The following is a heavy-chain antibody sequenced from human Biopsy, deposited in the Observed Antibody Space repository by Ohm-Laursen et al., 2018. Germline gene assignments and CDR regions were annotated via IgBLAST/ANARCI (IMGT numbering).Heavy chain of an antibody. CDR3: ARDRGYYSDRTVPGYFDL. CDR1: GDSISTYY. Sequence: SETLSLTCPVSGDSISTYYWSWIRQPPGKGLEWIGYVYYTGSTDYNPSLQSRVTISVDTSKNHFSLRLRSVTPADTAICYCARDRGYYSDRTVPGYFDLWGRGTLVTVSS. V-gene: IGHV4-59*01. J-gene: IGHJ2*01. CDR2: VYYTGST. D-gene: IGHD3-22*01.